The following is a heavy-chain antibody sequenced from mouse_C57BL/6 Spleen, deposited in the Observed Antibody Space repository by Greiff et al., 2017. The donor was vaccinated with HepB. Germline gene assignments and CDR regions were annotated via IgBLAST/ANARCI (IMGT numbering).Heavy chain of an antibody. CDR3: ARKDYYYGSSYDY. CDR2: ISSGSSTI. J-gene: IGHJ2*01. V-gene: IGHV5-17*01. CDR1: GFTFSDYG. Sequence: EVMLVESGGGLVKPGGSLKLSCAASGFTFSDYGMHWVRQAPEKGLEWVAYISSGSSTIYYADTVKGRFTISRDNAKNTLFLQMTSLRSEDTAMYYCARKDYYYGSSYDYWGQGTTLTVSS. D-gene: IGHD1-1*01.